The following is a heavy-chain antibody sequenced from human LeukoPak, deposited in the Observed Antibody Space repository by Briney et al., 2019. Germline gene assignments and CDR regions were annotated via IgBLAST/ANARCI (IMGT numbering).Heavy chain of an antibody. V-gene: IGHV1-8*01. J-gene: IGHJ4*02. CDR2: MNPNSGNT. CDR1: GYTFTSYD. D-gene: IGHD6-19*01. CDR3: ASSPGSILSGWYDEPRLDY. Sequence: ASVKVSCKASGYTFTSYDISWVRQATGQGLEWMGWMNPNSGNTGYAQKFQGRVTMTRDTSISTAYMELSRLRSDDTAVYYCASSPGSILSGWYDEPRLDYWGQGTLVTVSS.